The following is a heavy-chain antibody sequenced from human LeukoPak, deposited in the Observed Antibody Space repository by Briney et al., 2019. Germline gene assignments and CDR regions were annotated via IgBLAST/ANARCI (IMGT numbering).Heavy chain of an antibody. J-gene: IGHJ4*02. CDR2: ISYDGSNK. V-gene: IGHV3-30*04. CDR3: ARARHVFWSVYR. Sequence: GGSLRLSCAASGFTFSSYAMHWVRQAPGKGLEWVAVISYDGSNKYYADSVKGRFTISRDNSKNTLYLQMNSLRAEDTAVYYCARARHVFWSVYRGGQETLVTVPS. CDR1: GFTFSSYA. D-gene: IGHD3-3*01.